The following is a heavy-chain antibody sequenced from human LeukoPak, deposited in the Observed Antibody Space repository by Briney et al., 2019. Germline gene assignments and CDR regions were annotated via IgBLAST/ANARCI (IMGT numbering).Heavy chain of an antibody. CDR3: ARVPSFLRERGYSYKFLN. J-gene: IGHJ4*02. CDR1: GYTFTSYY. CDR2: INPSGGST. V-gene: IGHV1-46*01. D-gene: IGHD5-18*01. Sequence: GASVKVSCKASGYTFTSYYMHWVRQAPGQGLEWMGIINPSGGSTSYAQKFQGRVTMTRDTSISTAYMELSRLRSDDTAVYYCARVPSFLRERGYSYKFLNWGQGTLVTVSS.